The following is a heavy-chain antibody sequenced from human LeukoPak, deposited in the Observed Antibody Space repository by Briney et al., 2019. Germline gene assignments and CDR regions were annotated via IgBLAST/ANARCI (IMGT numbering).Heavy chain of an antibody. D-gene: IGHD3-3*01. Sequence: SETLSLTCSVSGGSIGNFYWSWIRQPAGKGLEWIGRIFTSGTTNYNPSLKSRVTMSVDTSKNQISLRLSSVTAADTAVYYCARGGTIFGVLTHWGQGTLATVSS. CDR2: IFTSGTT. CDR1: GGSIGNFY. CDR3: ARGGTIFGVLTH. V-gene: IGHV4-4*07. J-gene: IGHJ4*02.